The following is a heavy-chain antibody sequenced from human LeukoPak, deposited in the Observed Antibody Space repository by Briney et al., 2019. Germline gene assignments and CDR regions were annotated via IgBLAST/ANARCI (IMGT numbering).Heavy chain of an antibody. CDR3: ARVAALRTYFDY. Sequence: PSETLSLTCTVSGGSISSYYWSWIRQPPGKGLEWIGYIYYSGSTNYNPSLKSRVTISVDTSKNQFSLKLSSVTAADTAVYYCARVAALRTYFDYWGQGTLVTVSS. CDR2: IYYSGST. D-gene: IGHD6-25*01. J-gene: IGHJ4*02. CDR1: GGSISSYY. V-gene: IGHV4-59*01.